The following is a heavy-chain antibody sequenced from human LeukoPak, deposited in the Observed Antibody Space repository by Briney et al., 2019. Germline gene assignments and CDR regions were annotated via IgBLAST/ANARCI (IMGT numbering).Heavy chain of an antibody. D-gene: IGHD1-1*01. CDR1: GSTFSRRW. CDR2: INQDGSGK. Sequence: GGSLRLSCATSGSTFSRRWMSWVRQAPGKGLEWVANINQDGSGKYYVDSVKGRFTISRDNAKNSLYLQMNSLRSEDTAIYYCAEGTTGWGQGTLVTVSS. CDR3: AEGTTG. V-gene: IGHV3-7*01. J-gene: IGHJ1*01.